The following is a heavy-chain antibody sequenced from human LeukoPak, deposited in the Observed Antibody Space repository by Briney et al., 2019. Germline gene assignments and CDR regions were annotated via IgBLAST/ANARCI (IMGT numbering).Heavy chain of an antibody. CDR1: GGSISSYY. CDR2: IYYSGST. J-gene: IGHJ5*02. Sequence: SETLSLSCTVAGGSISSYYWSWIRQTPGKGLEWIGYIYYSGSTNYNPSLKSRVTISVDTSKNQFSLKLSSVTAADTTVYYCARDFDWFDPWGQGTLVTVSS. CDR3: ARDFDWFDP. V-gene: IGHV4-59*12.